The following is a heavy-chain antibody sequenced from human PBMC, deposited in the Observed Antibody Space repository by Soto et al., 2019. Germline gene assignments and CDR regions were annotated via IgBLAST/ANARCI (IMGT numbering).Heavy chain of an antibody. J-gene: IGHJ4*02. CDR1: GFPFSSYA. V-gene: IGHV3-23*01. D-gene: IGHD6-6*01. CDR2: ISGGGGNS. Sequence: EVQLLESVGGLVQPGESLRLSCAASGFPFSSYAMSWVRQAPGKGLEWVSAISGGGGNSYYADSVKGRFTISRDNSKNALYMQMNSLSAEDTAAYYCAREGPDSSLSSSSLYFFNYWGQGTLFTLSS. CDR3: AREGPDSSLSSSSLYFFNY.